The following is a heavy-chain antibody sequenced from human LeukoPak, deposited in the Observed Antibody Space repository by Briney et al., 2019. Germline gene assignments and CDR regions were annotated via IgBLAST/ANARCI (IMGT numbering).Heavy chain of an antibody. J-gene: IGHJ3*02. CDR3: ARREQWLVRGAFDI. CDR1: GGSFSGYY. CDR2: INHSGST. D-gene: IGHD6-19*01. V-gene: IGHV4-34*01. Sequence: SETLSLTCAVYGGSFSGYYWSWIRQPPRKGLEWIGEINHSGSTNYNPSLKSRVTISVDTSKNQFSLKLSSVTAADTAVYYCARREQWLVRGAFDIWGQGTMVTVSS.